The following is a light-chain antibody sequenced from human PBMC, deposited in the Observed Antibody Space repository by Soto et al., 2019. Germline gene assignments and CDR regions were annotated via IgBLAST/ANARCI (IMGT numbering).Light chain of an antibody. CDR1: SSDVGGYDY. CDR2: EVS. J-gene: IGLJ1*01. Sequence: SALTQPASVTGSPGQSITFSCTGTSSDVGGYDYVSWYQQHPGKAPKLMISEVSNRPSGLSDRFSGSKFGNTASLTISGLQAEDDAYYYCITNEIYIPYLFG. CDR3: ITNEIYIPYL. V-gene: IGLV2-14*01.